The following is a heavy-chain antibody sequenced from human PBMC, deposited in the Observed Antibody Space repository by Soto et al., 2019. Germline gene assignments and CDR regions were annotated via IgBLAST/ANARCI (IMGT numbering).Heavy chain of an antibody. Sequence: QLQLQESGPGLVKPSETLSLTCTVSGGSISSSSYYWGWIRQPPGKGLEWIGSIYYSGSTYYNPSLKSRVTRSVDTSKNQFSLKLSSVTAADTAVYYCARRELRDDYGDPPDYWGQGTLVTVSS. CDR3: ARRELRDDYGDPPDY. V-gene: IGHV4-39*01. J-gene: IGHJ4*02. CDR1: GGSISSSSYY. CDR2: IYYSGST. D-gene: IGHD4-17*01.